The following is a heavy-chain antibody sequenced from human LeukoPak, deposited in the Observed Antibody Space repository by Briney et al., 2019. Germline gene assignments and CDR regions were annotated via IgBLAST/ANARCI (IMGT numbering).Heavy chain of an antibody. CDR1: GGSISSYY. D-gene: IGHD2-15*01. Sequence: PSETLSLTRTVSGGSISSYYWSWIRQPPGKGLEWIGYIYYSGSTNYNPSLKSRVTISVDTSKNQFSLKLSSVTAADTAVYYCASTVKYCSGGSCYPNDAFDIWGQGTMVTVSS. CDR3: ASTVKYCSGGSCYPNDAFDI. V-gene: IGHV4-59*08. J-gene: IGHJ3*02. CDR2: IYYSGST.